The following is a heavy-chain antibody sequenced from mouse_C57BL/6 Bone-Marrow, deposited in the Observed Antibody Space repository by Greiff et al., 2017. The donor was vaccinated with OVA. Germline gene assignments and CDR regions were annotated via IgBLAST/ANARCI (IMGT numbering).Heavy chain of an antibody. CDR3: ARDDYDGDYAMDY. CDR1: GYTFTDYY. V-gene: IGHV1-26*01. CDR2: INPNNGGT. D-gene: IGHD2-4*01. Sequence: EVTLQQSGPELVKPGASVKISCKASGYTFTDYYMNWVKQSHGKSLEWIGDINPNNGGTSYNQKFKGKATLTVDKSSSTAYMELRSLTSEDSAVYYCARDDYDGDYAMDYWGQGTSVTVSS. J-gene: IGHJ4*01.